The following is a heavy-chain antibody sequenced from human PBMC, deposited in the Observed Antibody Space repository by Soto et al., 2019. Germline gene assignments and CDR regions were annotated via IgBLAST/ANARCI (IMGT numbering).Heavy chain of an antibody. J-gene: IGHJ4*02. CDR3: ARDFSITGTTPYFDY. Sequence: ASVKVSCKASGYTFTSYAMHWVRQAPGQRLEWMGWINAGNGNTKYSQKFQGRVTITRDTSASTAYMELSSLRSEDTAVYYCARDFSITGTTPYFDYWGQGTLVTAPQ. CDR1: GYTFTSYA. D-gene: IGHD1-7*01. CDR2: INAGNGNT. V-gene: IGHV1-3*01.